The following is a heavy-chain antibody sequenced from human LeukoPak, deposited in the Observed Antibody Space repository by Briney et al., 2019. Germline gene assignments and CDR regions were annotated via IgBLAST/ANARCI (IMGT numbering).Heavy chain of an antibody. CDR2: IYYSGST. V-gene: IGHV4-59*01. CDR3: ARGRYSNYRPFDY. J-gene: IGHJ4*02. D-gene: IGHD4-11*01. Sequence: NTSETLSLTCTVSGGSISSYYWSWIRQPPGKGLEWIGYIYYSGSTNYNPSLKSRVTISVDTSKNQFSLKLGSVTAADTAVYYCARGRYSNYRPFDYWGQGTPVTVSS. CDR1: GGSISSYY.